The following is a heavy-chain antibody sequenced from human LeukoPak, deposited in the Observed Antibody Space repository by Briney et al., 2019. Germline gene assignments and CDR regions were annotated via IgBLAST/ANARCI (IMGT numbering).Heavy chain of an antibody. V-gene: IGHV1-2*06. CDR1: GYTFTGYY. J-gene: IGHJ3*02. CDR2: INPNSGGT. Sequence: ASVKVSCEASGYTFTGYYMHWVRQAPGQGLEWMGRINPNSGGTNYAQKFQGRVTMTRDTSISTAYMELSGLRSDDTAVYYCARDLGQGGDDAFDIWGQGTMVTVSS. CDR3: ARDLGQGGDDAFDI. D-gene: IGHD3-16*01.